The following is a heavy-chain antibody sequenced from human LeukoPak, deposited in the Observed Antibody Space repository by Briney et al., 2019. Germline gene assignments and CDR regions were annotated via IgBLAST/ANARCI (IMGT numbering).Heavy chain of an antibody. J-gene: IGHJ6*04. CDR1: GSSISSYY. Sequence: SETLSLTCTTSGSSISSYYWTWIRQPPGKGLXXXXXXXXXXSTNYNPSLKSRVTISVDTPKNQFSLKLSSVTAADTAVYYCARGPDYGDHQRPDYYYYGMDVWGKGTTVTVSS. CDR3: ARGPDYGDHQRPDYYYYGMDV. D-gene: IGHD4-17*01. CDR2: XXXXXST. V-gene: IGHV4-59*01.